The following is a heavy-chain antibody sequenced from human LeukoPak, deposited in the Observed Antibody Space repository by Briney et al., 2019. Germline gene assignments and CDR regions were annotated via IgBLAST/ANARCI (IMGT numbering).Heavy chain of an antibody. CDR1: GFTFSRYS. D-gene: IGHD1-1*01. V-gene: IGHV3-21*06. J-gene: IGHJ3*02. CDR2: ISSSSSYI. CDR3: ARGGAGATKDDTFDI. Sequence: GGSLRLSCAASGFTFSRYSINWVRQAPGKGLEWVSSISSSSSYIFYADSVKGRFTVSRDNAQNSLYLQMNSPTADDTAVYHCARGGAGATKDDTFDIWGQGTMVTVSS.